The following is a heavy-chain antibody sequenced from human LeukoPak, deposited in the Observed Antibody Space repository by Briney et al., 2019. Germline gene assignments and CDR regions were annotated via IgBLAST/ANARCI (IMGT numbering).Heavy chain of an antibody. CDR2: INPSGGST. Sequence: ASVKLSCNASGYTFTIYYMHWVRQAPGQGREWMGIINPSGGSTSYAQKFQGRVTMTRDMSTSTVYMELSSLRSEDRAVYYCARVIDCSGGSCPFDYWGQGTLVTVSS. J-gene: IGHJ4*02. CDR1: GYTFTIYY. V-gene: IGHV1-46*01. D-gene: IGHD2-15*01. CDR3: ARVIDCSGGSCPFDY.